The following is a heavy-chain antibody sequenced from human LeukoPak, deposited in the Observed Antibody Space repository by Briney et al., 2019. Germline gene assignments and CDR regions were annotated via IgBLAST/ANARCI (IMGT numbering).Heavy chain of an antibody. CDR2: ISSSSSYI. CDR3: AKDGSYCSSTSCYRGVYYYYGMDV. V-gene: IGHV3-21*01. D-gene: IGHD2-2*02. Sequence: GGSLRLSCAASGFTFSSYSMNWVRQAPGKGLEWVSSISSSSSYIYYADSVKGRFTISRDNAKNSLYLQMNSLRAEDTAVYYCAKDGSYCSSTSCYRGVYYYYGMDVWGQGTTVTVSS. J-gene: IGHJ6*02. CDR1: GFTFSSYS.